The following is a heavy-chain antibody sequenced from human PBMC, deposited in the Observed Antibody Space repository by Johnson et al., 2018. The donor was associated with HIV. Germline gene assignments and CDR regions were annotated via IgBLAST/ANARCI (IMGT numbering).Heavy chain of an antibody. J-gene: IGHJ3*02. CDR2: IKSKTDGGTT. V-gene: IGHV3-15*01. CDR3: ARGHSDLVTASDI. Sequence: VQLVESGGGLVQPGGSLRLSCAVSGFTFINAWMTWVRQSPGKGLEWVGRIKSKTDGGTTDYAAPVKGRFTISRDNSKNTLYLQMNSLRADDTAVYHCARGHSDLVTASDIWGQGTMVTVSS. D-gene: IGHD2-21*02. CDR1: GFTFINAW.